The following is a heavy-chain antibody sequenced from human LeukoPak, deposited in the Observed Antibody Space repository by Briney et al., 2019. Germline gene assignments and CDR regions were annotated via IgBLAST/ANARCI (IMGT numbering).Heavy chain of an antibody. J-gene: IGHJ4*02. CDR1: GFTFSSYT. D-gene: IGHD3-9*01. V-gene: IGHV3-23*01. Sequence: GGSLRLSCTASGFTFSSYTMTWVRQAPGKGLKWVSTITTGDGNTYYADSVKGRFTVSRDDSKNTLYLQMNSRRAEDTAVYYCARGLQGYYDSLTGYYRGRYYFDYWGQGTLVTVSS. CDR3: ARGLQGYYDSLTGYYRGRYYFDY. CDR2: ITTGDGNT.